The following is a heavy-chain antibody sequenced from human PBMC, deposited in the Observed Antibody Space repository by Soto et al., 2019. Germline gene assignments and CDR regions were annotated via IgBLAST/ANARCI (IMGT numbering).Heavy chain of an antibody. CDR2: IIHIFGTA. Sequence: QVQLVQSGAEVKKPGSSVKVSCKASGGTFSSYASSWVRQAPGQGLEWMGGIIHIFGTANYAQKFQGRVTITADESTSTAYRELSSLRSEDTAVYYCARVGGSGSTLRAPLDYWGQGTLVTVSS. CDR3: ARVGGSGSTLRAPLDY. J-gene: IGHJ4*02. D-gene: IGHD3-10*01. CDR1: GGTFSSYA. V-gene: IGHV1-69*01.